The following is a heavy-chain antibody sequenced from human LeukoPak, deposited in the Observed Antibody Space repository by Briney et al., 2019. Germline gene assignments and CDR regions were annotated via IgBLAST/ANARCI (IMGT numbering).Heavy chain of an antibody. CDR2: ISYDGSNK. V-gene: IGHV3-30*18. CDR3: AKEGNDYGDYFFDY. D-gene: IGHD4-17*01. CDR1: GFTFSSYG. Sequence: GRSLRLSCAASGFTFSSYGMHWVRQAPGKGLEWVAFISYDGSNKYYADSVKGRFTISRDNSKNTLYLQMNSLRAEDTAVYYCAKEGNDYGDYFFDYWGQGTLVTVSS. J-gene: IGHJ4*02.